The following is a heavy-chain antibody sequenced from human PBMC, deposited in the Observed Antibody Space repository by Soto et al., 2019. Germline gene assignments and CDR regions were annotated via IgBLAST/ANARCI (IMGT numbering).Heavy chain of an antibody. V-gene: IGHV1-18*01. D-gene: IGHD3-10*01. CDR1: GYTFTSYG. CDR2: ISAYNGNT. J-gene: IGHJ5*02. CDR3: ARDFDTMVRGVTPGWFDP. Sequence: GASVKVSCKASGYTFTSYGISWVRQAPGQGLEWMGWISAYNGNTNYAQKLQGRVTMTTDTSTSTAYMELRSLRSDDTAVYYCARDFDTMVRGVTPGWFDPWGQGTLVTVSS.